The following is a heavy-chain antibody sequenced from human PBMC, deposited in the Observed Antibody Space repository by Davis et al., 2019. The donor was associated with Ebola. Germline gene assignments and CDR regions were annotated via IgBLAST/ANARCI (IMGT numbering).Heavy chain of an antibody. V-gene: IGHV1-18*04. CDR3: ARDPWGSSPPGDY. CDR2: INPHNGNT. J-gene: IGHJ4*02. Sequence: ASVKVSCKASGYTFTSYGITWVRQAPGQGLEWMGWINPHNGNTNYAQNVQGRVTMTTDTSTSTAYMEVGSLRSDDTAVYYCARDPWGSSPPGDYWGQGTLVTVSS. CDR1: GYTFTSYG. D-gene: IGHD6-6*01.